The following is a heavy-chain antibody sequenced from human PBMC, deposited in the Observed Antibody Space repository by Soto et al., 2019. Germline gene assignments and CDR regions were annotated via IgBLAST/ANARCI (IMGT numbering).Heavy chain of an antibody. CDR3: ARGDYHDTSGPFSDAFDV. CDR1: GFNFDDYA. Sequence: GGSLRLSCAASGFNFDDYAMHWVRQIPGKGLEWVSGISWESGSIGYADSVKGRFTISRDNTKNSLYLQMNSLRAEDTAVYYCARGDYHDTSGPFSDAFDVWGQGTMVTVSS. D-gene: IGHD3-22*01. CDR2: ISWESGSI. J-gene: IGHJ3*01. V-gene: IGHV3-9*01.